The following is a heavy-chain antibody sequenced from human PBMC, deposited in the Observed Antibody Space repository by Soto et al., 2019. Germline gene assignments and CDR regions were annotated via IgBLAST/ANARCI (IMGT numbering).Heavy chain of an antibody. CDR2: ISSSSSYT. CDR1: GFTCGDYY. J-gene: IGHJ4*02. V-gene: IGHV3-11*06. D-gene: IGHD5-18*01. Sequence: PGGSLRLSCAASGFTCGDYYMSRIRQAPGKGLEWVSYISSSSSYTNYADSVKGRFAISRDNAKNSLYLQMNSLRAEDTAVYYCANMRYSYGFSSLDYWGQGTLVTVSS. CDR3: ANMRYSYGFSSLDY.